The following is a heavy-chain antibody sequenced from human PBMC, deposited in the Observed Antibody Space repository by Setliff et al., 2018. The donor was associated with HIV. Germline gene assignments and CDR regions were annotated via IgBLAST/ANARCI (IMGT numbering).Heavy chain of an antibody. V-gene: IGHV4-59*08. Sequence: SETLSLTCTVSGASISSYYWSWIRQPPGKGLEWIGFIHYTGNTNYNPSLKSRVTMSTDTSKNQLSLKLNSVTAADTAVYYCARHWNYDTGLDPFNIWGQGTMDTVSS. CDR1: GASISSYY. CDR2: IHYTGNT. CDR3: ARHWNYDTGLDPFNI. J-gene: IGHJ3*02. D-gene: IGHD3-22*01.